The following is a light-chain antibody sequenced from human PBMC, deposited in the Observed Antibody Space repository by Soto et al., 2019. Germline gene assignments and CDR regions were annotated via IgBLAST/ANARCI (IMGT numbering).Light chain of an antibody. J-gene: IGLJ1*01. CDR3: SAWDASLNGYV. V-gene: IGLV1-44*01. CDR2: SNY. CDR1: SSNIGSKT. Sequence: QSVLTQPPSASGTPGQRVTISCSGSSSNIGSKTVNWYQQLPGTAPKLLIYSNYQRPSGVPDRFSGSKSGTSASLAISGLQSEDDADYYCSAWDASLNGYVFG.